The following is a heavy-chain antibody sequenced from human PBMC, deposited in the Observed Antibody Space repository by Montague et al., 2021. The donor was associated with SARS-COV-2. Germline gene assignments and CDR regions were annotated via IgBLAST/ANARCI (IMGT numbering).Heavy chain of an antibody. D-gene: IGHD1-20*01. J-gene: IGHJ6*02. Sequence: SETLSLTCTVSGGSISSSSYYWGWIRQPPGKGLEWIGSIYYSGSTYYNPSLKSRVTIPVDTSKNQFSLKLSSVTAADTAVYYCARRVTGTTVHYYYYGMDVWGQGTTVTVSS. V-gene: IGHV4-39*01. CDR1: GGSISSSSYY. CDR3: ARRVTGTTVHYYYYGMDV. CDR2: IYYSGST.